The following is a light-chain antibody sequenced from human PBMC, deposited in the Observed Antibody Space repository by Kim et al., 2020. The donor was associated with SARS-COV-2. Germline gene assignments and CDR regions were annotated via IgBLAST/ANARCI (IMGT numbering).Light chain of an antibody. CDR2: YES. J-gene: IGLJ2*01. CDR1: NMWRRN. CDR3: TSWDDSRACVV. V-gene: IGLV1-44*01. Sequence: NMWRRNVTWWQQQPGQDPRLLIYYESSQPPAVLDRISACKSGRSTSLPISRVTPAEEAAYYCTSWDDSRACVVFGEGTQLTVL.